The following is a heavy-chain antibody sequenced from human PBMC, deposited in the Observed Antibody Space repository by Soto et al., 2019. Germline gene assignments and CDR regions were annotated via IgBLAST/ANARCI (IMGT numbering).Heavy chain of an antibody. Sequence: QVQLVESGGGVVQPGRSLRLSGAASGFTFSSYGMHWVRQAPGKGLEWVAVISYDGSNKYYADSVKGRFTISRDNSKNTLYLKMNSLRAEDRAVYYCAKPSNDAFDIWGQGTMVTVSS. J-gene: IGHJ3*02. CDR2: ISYDGSNK. V-gene: IGHV3-30*18. CDR3: AKPSNDAFDI. CDR1: GFTFSSYG.